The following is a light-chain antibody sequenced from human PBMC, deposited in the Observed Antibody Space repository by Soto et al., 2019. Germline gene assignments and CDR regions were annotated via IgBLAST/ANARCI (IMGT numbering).Light chain of an antibody. J-gene: IGKJ1*01. CDR1: QSVSSN. V-gene: IGKV3-15*01. CDR2: GAS. CDR3: QQYNNWPTT. Sequence: EIVMTQSPATLSVSPGERATLSCRASQSVSSNLAWYQQKPGQAPRLLLSGASTRATGFPARFSGSGSGTEFTRTISSLQSEDFAVYYCQQYNNWPTTFGQGTKVEIK.